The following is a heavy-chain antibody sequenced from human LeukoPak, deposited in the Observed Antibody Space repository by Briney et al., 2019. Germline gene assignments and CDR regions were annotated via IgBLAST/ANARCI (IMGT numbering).Heavy chain of an antibody. V-gene: IGHV3-48*04. CDR2: ISSSSSTI. CDR1: GFTFSSYS. D-gene: IGHD3-22*01. CDR3: ARDPDDSGGYYSDY. J-gene: IGHJ4*02. Sequence: GGSLRLSCAASGFTFSSYSMNWVRQAPGKGLEGGSYISSSSSTIYYADSVKGRFTISRDNAKNSLYLQMNSLRAEDTAVYYCARDPDDSGGYYSDYWGQGTLVTVSS.